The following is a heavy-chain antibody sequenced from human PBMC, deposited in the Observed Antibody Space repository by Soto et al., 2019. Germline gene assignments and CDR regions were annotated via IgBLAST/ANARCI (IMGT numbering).Heavy chain of an antibody. D-gene: IGHD6-13*01. CDR1: GFTFSSYW. Sequence: GGSLRLSCAASGFTFSSYWMSWVRQAPGKGLEWVANIKQDGSEKYYVDSVKGRFTISRDNAKNSLYLQMNSLRAEDTAVYYCARDDSSWYGYNWFDPWGQGTLVTVSS. CDR2: IKQDGSEK. CDR3: ARDDSSWYGYNWFDP. V-gene: IGHV3-7*01. J-gene: IGHJ5*02.